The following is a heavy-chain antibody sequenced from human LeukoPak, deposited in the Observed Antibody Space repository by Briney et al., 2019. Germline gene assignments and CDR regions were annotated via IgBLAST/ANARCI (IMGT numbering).Heavy chain of an antibody. Sequence: PGGSLRLSCAASGFTFSTYWMSWVRQAPGKGLEWVANIKQDGSEKHYVDSVKGRFTISRANAQNSLFLQMNSLRAEDTAVYYCARRYGSSWSGFDPWGQGTLVTVSS. J-gene: IGHJ5*02. CDR2: IKQDGSEK. CDR1: GFTFSTYW. CDR3: ARRYGSSWSGFDP. D-gene: IGHD6-13*01. V-gene: IGHV3-7*04.